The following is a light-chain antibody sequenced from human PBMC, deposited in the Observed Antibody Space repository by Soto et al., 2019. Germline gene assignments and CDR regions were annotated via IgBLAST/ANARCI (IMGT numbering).Light chain of an antibody. Sequence: QPVLTQPRSVSGSPGQSVTISCTGTNSDVGGYNYVSWYQQHPGKAPKLMIYDVNKRPSGVPDRFSGSKSGNTASLTISGLQAEDEADYYCCSYAGTYTWVFGGGTQLTVL. CDR1: NSDVGGYNY. CDR3: CSYAGTYTWV. CDR2: DVN. V-gene: IGLV2-11*01. J-gene: IGLJ3*02.